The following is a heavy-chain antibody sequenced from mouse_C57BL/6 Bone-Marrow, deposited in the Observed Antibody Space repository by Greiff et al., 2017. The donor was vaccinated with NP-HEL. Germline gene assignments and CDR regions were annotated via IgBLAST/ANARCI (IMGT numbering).Heavy chain of an antibody. D-gene: IGHD2-4*01. Sequence: VMLVESGPGLVQPSQSLSITCTVSGFSLTSYAVHWVRQSPGKGLEWLGVIWSGGSTDYNAAFISRLSISKDNSKSQVFFKMNSLQADDTAIDYCARNPLYDYDVGYFDYWGQGTTLTVSA. V-gene: IGHV2-2*01. CDR3: ARNPLYDYDVGYFDY. J-gene: IGHJ2*01. CDR2: IWSGGST. CDR1: GFSLTSYA.